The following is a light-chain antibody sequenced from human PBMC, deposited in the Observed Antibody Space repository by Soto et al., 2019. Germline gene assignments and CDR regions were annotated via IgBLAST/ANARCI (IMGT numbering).Light chain of an antibody. J-gene: IGLJ2*01. CDR2: EVS. V-gene: IGLV2-14*01. CDR3: SSYTTIKTVV. CDR1: SSDLGGYNF. Sequence: QSALTQPASVSGSPGQSITISCTGTSSDLGGYNFVSWYQHHPGKAPKLIIFEVSNRPSGISDRFSGFKSANTAYLTISGVQPEDEADYHCSSYTTIKTVVFGGGTKLTVL.